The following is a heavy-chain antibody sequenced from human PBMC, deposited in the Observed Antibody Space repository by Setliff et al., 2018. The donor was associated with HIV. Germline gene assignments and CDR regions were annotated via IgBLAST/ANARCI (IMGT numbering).Heavy chain of an antibody. V-gene: IGHV1-69*06. CDR1: GGSFNILG. Sequence: WASVKVSCKASGGSFNILGFTWVRQAPGQGLEWVGGIIPVVDAPIYAQRFQGRVVITADKSTGTAYMQLSSLKFEDTAVYYCATRPPGVHGFSIWGQGTMVTVS. CDR2: IIPVVDAP. J-gene: IGHJ3*02. CDR3: ATRPPGVHGFSI. D-gene: IGHD3-10*01.